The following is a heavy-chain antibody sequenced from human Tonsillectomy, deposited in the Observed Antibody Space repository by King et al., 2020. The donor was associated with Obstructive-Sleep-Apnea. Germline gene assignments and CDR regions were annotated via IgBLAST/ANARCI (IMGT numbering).Heavy chain of an antibody. V-gene: IGHV3-43D*04. CDR1: GFTFDDYS. J-gene: IGHJ3*02. CDR2: IGWDGGCT. CDR3: AKDDGYFAPDI. Sequence: QLVQSGGVVVQPGGSLRLSCADSGFTFDDYSMHWVPQSPGEGLEWVSFIGWDGGCTYYADSVKGGFTSSRDNSKNSLYLQMNSLIADDTALYYCAKDDGYFAPDIWGQGTMVTVSS. D-gene: IGHD5-24*01.